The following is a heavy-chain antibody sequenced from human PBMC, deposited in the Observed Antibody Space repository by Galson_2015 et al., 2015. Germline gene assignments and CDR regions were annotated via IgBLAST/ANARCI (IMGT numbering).Heavy chain of an antibody. CDR3: AKHTGATARLGFDP. Sequence: SRDNSKNTLYLQMNSLRAEDTAVYYCAKHTGATARLGFDPWGQGTLVTVSS. D-gene: IGHD7-27*01. V-gene: IGHV3-23*01. J-gene: IGHJ5*02.